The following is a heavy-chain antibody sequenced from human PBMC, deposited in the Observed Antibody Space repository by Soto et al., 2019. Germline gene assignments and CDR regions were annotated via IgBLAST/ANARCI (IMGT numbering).Heavy chain of an antibody. V-gene: IGHV3-9*01. J-gene: IGHJ4*02. Sequence: EVDLVESGGGLAQPGRSLRLSCVASGFTFDDHGMHWVRQLPGRGLELVSGISWNSGSIGYAESVKGRFTIFRDNAKNSLYLEMNSLRQEDTALYYCVRDTSSGWHLKDHWGQGVQVSVSS. CDR1: GFTFDDHG. CDR2: ISWNSGSI. CDR3: VRDTSSGWHLKDH. D-gene: IGHD3-9*01.